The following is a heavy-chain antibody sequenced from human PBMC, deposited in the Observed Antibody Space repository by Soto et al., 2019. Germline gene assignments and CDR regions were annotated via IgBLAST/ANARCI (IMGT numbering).Heavy chain of an antibody. CDR1: GFTFSDYY. Sequence: QVQLVESGGGSVKPGGSLRLSCAASGFTFSDYYMSWIRQAPGKGLEWVSYISSSGSTIYYADSVKGRFTISRDNAKNSLYLQMNSLRAEDTAVYYCATLLWFGELSGYYYGMDVWGQGTTVTVSS. D-gene: IGHD3-10*01. CDR2: ISSSGSTI. V-gene: IGHV3-11*01. CDR3: ATLLWFGELSGYYYGMDV. J-gene: IGHJ6*02.